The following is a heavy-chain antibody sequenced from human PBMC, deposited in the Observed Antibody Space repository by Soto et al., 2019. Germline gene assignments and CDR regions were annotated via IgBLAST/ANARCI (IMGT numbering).Heavy chain of an antibody. CDR2: IKSKLDAGTT. Sequence: GSLRLSCAASEFTFAEAWMSWVRQAPGKGLEWIARIKSKLDAGTTYYAAAVKGRFTISRDDSKNTLYLQMNSLKIEDTAVYYCTAERRAEAPKWFDPWGQGTLVTVSS. D-gene: IGHD6-19*01. CDR1: EFTFAEAW. CDR3: TAERRAEAPKWFDP. V-gene: IGHV3-15*01. J-gene: IGHJ5*02.